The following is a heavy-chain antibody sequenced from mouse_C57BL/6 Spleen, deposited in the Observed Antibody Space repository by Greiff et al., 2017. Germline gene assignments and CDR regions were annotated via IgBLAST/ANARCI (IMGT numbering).Heavy chain of an antibody. CDR3: TTGWDDARDY. J-gene: IGHJ4*01. CDR2: IDPENGDT. CDR1: GFNIKDDY. D-gene: IGHD4-1*01. V-gene: IGHV14-4*01. Sequence: VQLQQSGAELVRPGASVKLSCTASGFNIKDDYMHWVKQRPEQGLEWIGWIDPENGDTEYASKFQGKATITADTSSNTAYLQLSSLTSEDTAVYYCTTGWDDARDYWGQGTPVTVSS.